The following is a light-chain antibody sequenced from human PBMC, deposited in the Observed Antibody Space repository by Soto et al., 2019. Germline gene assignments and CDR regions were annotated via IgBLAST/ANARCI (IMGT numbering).Light chain of an antibody. CDR3: AAWDDSLSGNV. CDR1: SSNIGSGF. V-gene: IGLV1-47*02. CDR2: TTN. Sequence: VPTPPRSASGSPGQRVAISCSGSSSNIGSGFVYWYQHLPGTAPKLLLSTTNERPSGVPDRFSGSKTGTSASLAISALRSEDEADYYCAAWDDSLSGNVFGSGTKVTVL. J-gene: IGLJ1*01.